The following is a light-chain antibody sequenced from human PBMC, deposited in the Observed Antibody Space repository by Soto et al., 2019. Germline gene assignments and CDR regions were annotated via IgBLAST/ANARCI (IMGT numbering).Light chain of an antibody. Sequence: VLTQSPATLSLSPGERVTLSCRASQSIGNYLAWYQQKPGQASRLLIYGASNRATGIPDRFSGSGSGTDFTLTISRLEPEDFAVYYCQQYGSSGTFGQGTKVDI. CDR3: QQYGSSGT. V-gene: IGKV3-20*01. CDR1: QSIGNY. J-gene: IGKJ1*01. CDR2: GAS.